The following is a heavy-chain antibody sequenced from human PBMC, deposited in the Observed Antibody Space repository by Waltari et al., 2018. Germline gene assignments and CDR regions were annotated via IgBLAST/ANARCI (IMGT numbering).Heavy chain of an antibody. CDR2: VYWNGDR. V-gene: IGHV2-5*01. Sequence: QITLKESGPTLVKPTETLTLTCTFSGFSLSTSGVGVGWIRQPPGEALPLLALVYWNGDRRYSPYLQKRLTITWDTAKNQLLLIMTNRDPVDTATYFCAHKIGSNAYGTRTDYWGQGIRVTVSS. J-gene: IGHJ4*02. CDR1: GFSLSTSGVG. D-gene: IGHD1-1*01. CDR3: AHKIGSNAYGTRTDY.